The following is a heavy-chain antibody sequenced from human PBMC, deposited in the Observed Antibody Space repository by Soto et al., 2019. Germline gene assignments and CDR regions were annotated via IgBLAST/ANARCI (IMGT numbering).Heavy chain of an antibody. CDR3: AKTTDGWFSAFEI. V-gene: IGHV3-23*01. Sequence: GGSLRLSCAASGFTFTNFAMSWVRQAPGKGLEWVASVSGSGGSTYYADSVKGRFIFSRDNPKNTMYLQMNSLRAEDTAVYFCAKTTDGWFSAFEIWGQGTVVTVSS. J-gene: IGHJ3*02. CDR1: GFTFTNFA. D-gene: IGHD6-19*01. CDR2: VSGSGGST.